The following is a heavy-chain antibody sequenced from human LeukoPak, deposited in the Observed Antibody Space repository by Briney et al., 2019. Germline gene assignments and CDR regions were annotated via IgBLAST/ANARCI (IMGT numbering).Heavy chain of an antibody. V-gene: IGHV4-39*07. CDR1: GGSISSSSYY. CDR3: AREPINIEEKQQLVLGALSWFDP. D-gene: IGHD6-13*01. J-gene: IGHJ5*02. CDR2: IYYSGST. Sequence: PSETLSLTCTVSGGSISSSSYYWGWIRQPPGKGLEWIGSIYYSGSTYYNPSLKSRVTISVDTSKNQFSLKLSSVTAADTAVYYCAREPINIEEKQQLVLGALSWFDPWGQGTLVTVSS.